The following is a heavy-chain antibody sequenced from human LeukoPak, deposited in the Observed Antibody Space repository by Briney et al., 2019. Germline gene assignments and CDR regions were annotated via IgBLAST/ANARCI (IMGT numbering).Heavy chain of an antibody. CDR2: ISGSGGST. CDR3: AKDPPTLLWFGESLESSHFDY. CDR1: GFTFSSYA. Sequence: GGSLRLSCAASGFTFSSYAMSWVRQAPGKGLEWVSAISGSGGSTYYAGSVKGRFTISRDNSKNTLYLQMNSLRAEDTAVYYCAKDPPTLLWFGESLESSHFDYWGQGTLVTVSS. D-gene: IGHD3-10*01. J-gene: IGHJ4*02. V-gene: IGHV3-23*01.